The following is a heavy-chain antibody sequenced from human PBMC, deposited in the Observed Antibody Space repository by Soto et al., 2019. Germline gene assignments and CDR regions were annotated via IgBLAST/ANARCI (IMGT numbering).Heavy chain of an antibody. D-gene: IGHD3-3*01. CDR2: INEDGRST. CDR3: ARGWVERLPRQPPSDY. V-gene: IGHV3-74*01. Sequence: EVQLVESGGGLVQPGGSLRLSCAASGISLSAYWMHWVRQVPGKGLEWIARINEDGRSTSYMDSVKGRFPISRDNARDTLYLQMNSLRLEDTAVYYCARGWVERLPRQPPSDYWGQGTLVTVSS. CDR1: GISLSAYW. J-gene: IGHJ4*02.